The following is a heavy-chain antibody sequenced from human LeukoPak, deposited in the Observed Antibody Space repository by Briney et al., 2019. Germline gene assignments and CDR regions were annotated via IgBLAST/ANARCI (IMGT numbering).Heavy chain of an antibody. CDR1: AFTFSSYA. V-gene: IGHV3-23*01. CDR3: AKDRGITGTLGYFDY. Sequence: PAGSLRFSCAASAFTFSSYAVSWVRQALGQGLEWVSAISGSGGSTYYADSVKGRFTISRDNSKNTLYLQMNSLRAEDTAVYYCAKDRGITGTLGYFDYWGQGTLVTVSS. J-gene: IGHJ4*02. CDR2: ISGSGGST. D-gene: IGHD1/OR15-1a*01.